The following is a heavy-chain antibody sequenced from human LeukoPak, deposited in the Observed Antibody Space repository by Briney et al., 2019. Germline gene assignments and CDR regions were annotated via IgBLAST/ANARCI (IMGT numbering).Heavy chain of an antibody. CDR2: ISGGGDKT. J-gene: IGHJ4*02. CDR3: AKDFDSGSYRFDY. V-gene: IGHV3-23*01. Sequence: QPGGSLRLSCSVSGVTFSTHAMNWVRQTPGKSLYWVSYISGGGDKTYYADSVKGRFTISRDNSKNTLYLQMNGLRAEDTAVYYCAKDFDSGSYRFDYWGQGTLVTVSS. D-gene: IGHD1-26*01. CDR1: GVTFSTHA.